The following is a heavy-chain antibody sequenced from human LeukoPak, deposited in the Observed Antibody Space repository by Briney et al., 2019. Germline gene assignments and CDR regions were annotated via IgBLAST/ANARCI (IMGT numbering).Heavy chain of an antibody. Sequence: SETLSLTCTISGGSMSSYYWSWIREPPGKGQEWIGYIYYSGSTKYNPSLKSRVTISVDTSKNQFSLKLSSVTAADTAVYYCARGARAGYNLEPFDYWGQGTLVTVSS. J-gene: IGHJ4*02. V-gene: IGHV4-59*08. D-gene: IGHD5-24*01. CDR1: GGSMSSYY. CDR2: IYYSGST. CDR3: ARGARAGYNLEPFDY.